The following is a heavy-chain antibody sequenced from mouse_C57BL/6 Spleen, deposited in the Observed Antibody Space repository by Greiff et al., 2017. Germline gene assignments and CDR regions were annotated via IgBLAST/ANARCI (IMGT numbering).Heavy chain of an antibody. V-gene: IGHV1-5*01. D-gene: IGHD2-1*01. Sequence: EVQLQQSGTVLARPGASVKMSCKTSGYTFTSYWMHWVKQRPGQGLEWIGAIYPGNSDTSYNQKFKGKATLTAVTSASTAYMELSSLTNEDSAVYYCTRYGNYEEGAMDYWGQGTSVTVSA. J-gene: IGHJ4*01. CDR2: IYPGNSDT. CDR3: TRYGNYEEGAMDY. CDR1: GYTFTSYW.